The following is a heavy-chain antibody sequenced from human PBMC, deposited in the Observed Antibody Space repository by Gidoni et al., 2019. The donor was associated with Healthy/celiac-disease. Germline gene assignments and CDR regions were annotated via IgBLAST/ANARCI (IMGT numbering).Heavy chain of an antibody. CDR2: IIPIFGTA. Sequence: QVQLVQSGAEVKKPGSSVKVSCKASGGTFSSYALSWVRQAPGQGLEWMGGIIPIFGTANYAQKFQGRVTITADKSTSTAYMELSSLRSEDTAVYYCARGAWDVVVPAVNGGWFDPWGQGTLVTVSS. V-gene: IGHV1-69*06. CDR3: ARGAWDVVVPAVNGGWFDP. D-gene: IGHD2-2*01. J-gene: IGHJ5*02. CDR1: GGTFSSYA.